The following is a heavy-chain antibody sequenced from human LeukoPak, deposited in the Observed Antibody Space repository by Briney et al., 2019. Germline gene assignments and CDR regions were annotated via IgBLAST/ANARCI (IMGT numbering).Heavy chain of an antibody. V-gene: IGHV4-31*03. CDR1: GGSLSTGGYY. CDR3: AALLGDGSIDY. J-gene: IGHJ4*02. D-gene: IGHD2-21*02. CDR2: IYDRGST. Sequence: SETLSLTCTVSGGSLSTGGYYWHWLRQHPGKGLEWIGCIYDRGSTCYNASLKRRITISLDTSKNQFSLKLKSVTAADTAVYYCAALLGDGSIDYWGQGTLVTVSS.